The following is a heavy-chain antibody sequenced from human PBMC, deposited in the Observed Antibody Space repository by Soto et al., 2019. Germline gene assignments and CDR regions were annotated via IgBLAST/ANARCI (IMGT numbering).Heavy chain of an antibody. CDR3: ARVPQVYCSSTSCYGAQYYFDY. Sequence: GGSLRLSCAASGFTFSSYGMHWVRQAPGKGLEWVAVIWYDGSNKYYADSVKGRFTISRDNSKNTLYLQMNSLRAEDTAAYYCARVPQVYCSSTSCYGAQYYFDYWGQGTLVTVSS. D-gene: IGHD2-2*01. CDR1: GFTFSSYG. CDR2: IWYDGSNK. J-gene: IGHJ4*02. V-gene: IGHV3-33*01.